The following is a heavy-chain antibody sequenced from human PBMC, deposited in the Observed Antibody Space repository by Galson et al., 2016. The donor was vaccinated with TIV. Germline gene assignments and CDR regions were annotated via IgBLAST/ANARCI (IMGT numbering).Heavy chain of an antibody. J-gene: IGHJ6*02. CDR1: GYSISSGYY. CDR3: ATDCTSTTRHIYYYGMDV. Sequence: SETLSLTCTVSGYSISSGYYWGWIRQPPGKGLEWIGNIYHTGSTYSNPSRRSRLTMPVDTSKNQSSRIPNSVTAADTAVYYCATDCTSTTRHIYYYGMDVWGQGTTVTVSS. V-gene: IGHV4-38-2*02. CDR2: IYHTGST. D-gene: IGHD2-2*01.